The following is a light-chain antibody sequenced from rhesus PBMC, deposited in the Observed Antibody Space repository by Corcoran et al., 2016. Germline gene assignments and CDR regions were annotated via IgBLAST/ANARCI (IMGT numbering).Light chain of an antibody. CDR2: EVS. J-gene: IGKJ1*01. CDR1: QSLVHSNGNTY. CDR3: GQVTIVPLT. V-gene: IGKV2-65*01. Sequence: DVVMTQSPLSLPITPGQPSSISCRSSQSLVHSNGNTYLSWYLQKPGQPPRSLIFEVSNRDSGVPDRFSGSGSGTDFTLKISRVVAEGVGVYYCGQVTIVPLTFGQGTKVEIK.